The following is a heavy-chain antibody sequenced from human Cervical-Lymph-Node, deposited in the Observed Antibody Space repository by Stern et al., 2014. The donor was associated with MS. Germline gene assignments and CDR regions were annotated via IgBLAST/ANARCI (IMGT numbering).Heavy chain of an antibody. CDR3: ARYSGSGTWFDP. D-gene: IGHD3-10*01. CDR1: GFTFSNYV. Sequence: VQLVQSGGGLARPGGSLRLSCAASGFTFSNYVLTWVRQAPGKGREWGASISGSGRSSSYADSVQGRFAISTDNSSNTVNLQMSSLRADDTAIYYCARYSGSGTWFDPWGQGTLVTVSS. J-gene: IGHJ5*02. V-gene: IGHV3-23*04. CDR2: ISGSGRSS.